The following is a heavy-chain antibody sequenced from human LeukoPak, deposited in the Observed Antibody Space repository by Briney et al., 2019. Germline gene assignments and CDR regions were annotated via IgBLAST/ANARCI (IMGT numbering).Heavy chain of an antibody. V-gene: IGHV4-39*01. D-gene: IGHD5-24*01. CDR1: GGSISSSSYY. Sequence: SETLSLTCTVSGGSISSSSYYWGWIRQPPGKGLEWIESIYYSGSTYYNPSLKSRVTISVDTSKNQFSLKLSSVTAADTAVYYCARLRRWLQRPLEKYYFDYWGQGALVTVSS. J-gene: IGHJ4*02. CDR2: IYYSGST. CDR3: ARLRRWLQRPLEKYYFDY.